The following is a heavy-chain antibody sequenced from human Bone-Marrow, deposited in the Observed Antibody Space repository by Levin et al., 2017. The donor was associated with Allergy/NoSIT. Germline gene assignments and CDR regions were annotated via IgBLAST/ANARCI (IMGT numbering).Heavy chain of an antibody. CDR1: GFTFSGST. CDR2: ITSKTQNYAT. J-gene: IGHJ5*02. Sequence: GESLKISCAASGFTFSGSTIHWVRQASGKGLEWVGRITSKTQNYATAYAASVQGRFTISRDDSKTTAYLQMTSLKTEDTAVYYCTRLGGAGGSVEARTECLNWYDPWGQGTLVTVSS. D-gene: IGHD6-6*01. CDR3: TRLGGAGGSVEARTECLNWYDP. V-gene: IGHV3-73*01.